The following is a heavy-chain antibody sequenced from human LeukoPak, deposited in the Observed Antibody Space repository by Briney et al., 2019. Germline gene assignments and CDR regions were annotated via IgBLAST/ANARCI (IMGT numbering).Heavy chain of an antibody. Sequence: GGSLRLSCVASGFTFISYAFHWVRQAPGKGLEWVAVIWYDGSNKYYADSVKGRFTISRDNSKNTLYLQMNSLRAEDTAVYYCARAPTYYYDSSGYYSRGTYFDYWGQGTLVTVSS. CDR2: IWYDGSNK. CDR1: GFTFISYA. CDR3: ARAPTYYYDSSGYYSRGTYFDY. D-gene: IGHD3-22*01. J-gene: IGHJ4*02. V-gene: IGHV3-33*08.